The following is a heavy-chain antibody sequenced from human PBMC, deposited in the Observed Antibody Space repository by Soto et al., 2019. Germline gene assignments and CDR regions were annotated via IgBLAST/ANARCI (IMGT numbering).Heavy chain of an antibody. D-gene: IGHD2-2*02. Sequence: EAQLVESGGGLVKPGGSLRLSCVDSGFTFSSYSMNWVRQAPGKGLEWVSSISAFSSPIFYADSVKGRFTISRDNAKNSLYLQMSSLRAVDTAVYYCVRGGRGYTRDDVFDIWGQGTMVTVSS. CDR1: GFTFSSYS. CDR3: VRGGRGYTRDDVFDI. J-gene: IGHJ3*02. CDR2: ISAFSSPI. V-gene: IGHV3-21*06.